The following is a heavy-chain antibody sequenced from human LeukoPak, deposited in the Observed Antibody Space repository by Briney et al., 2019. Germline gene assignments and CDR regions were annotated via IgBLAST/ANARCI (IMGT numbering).Heavy chain of an antibody. CDR1: GYTFTSNY. Sequence: ASVKVSCKAFGYTFTSNYMHWVRQAPGQGPEWMGVISPSGGSTTYAQKFQGRVTLTRDMSTSTAYMELRSLRSDDTAVYYCARDLKLSPWFGELFPSCCYYYMDVWGKGTTVTISS. CDR2: ISPSGGST. CDR3: ARDLKLSPWFGELFPSCCYYYMDV. D-gene: IGHD3-10*01. J-gene: IGHJ6*03. V-gene: IGHV1-46*01.